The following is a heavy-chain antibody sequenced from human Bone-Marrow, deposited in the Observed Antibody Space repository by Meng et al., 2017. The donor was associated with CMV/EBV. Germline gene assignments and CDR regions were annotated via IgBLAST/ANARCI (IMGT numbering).Heavy chain of an antibody. J-gene: IGHJ5*02. CDR1: GFPFSTYS. CDR2: ISGSSTYI. V-gene: IGHV3-21*01. D-gene: IGHD3-22*01. CDR3: ARDRDTSGHYGWFDP. Sequence: GESLKISCAASGFPFSTYSMHWVRQAPGKGLEWVSSISGSSTYIYYAESVKGRFTISRDNAKNSLYLQMNSLRAEDTAVYYCARDRDTSGHYGWFDPWGQGTLVTVSS.